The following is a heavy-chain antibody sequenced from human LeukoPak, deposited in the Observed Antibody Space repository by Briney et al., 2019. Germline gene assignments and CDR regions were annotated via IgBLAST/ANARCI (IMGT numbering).Heavy chain of an antibody. CDR2: IIPIFGIA. V-gene: IGHV1-69*04. CDR3: ARVSGGNFDY. J-gene: IGHJ4*02. D-gene: IGHD4-23*01. CDR1: GGTFSSYA. Sequence: ASVKVSCKASGGTFSSYAISWVRQAPGQGLEWMGRIIPIFGIANYAQKFQGRVTITADKSTSTAYMELSSLRSEDTAVYYYARVSGGNFDYWGQGTLVTVSS.